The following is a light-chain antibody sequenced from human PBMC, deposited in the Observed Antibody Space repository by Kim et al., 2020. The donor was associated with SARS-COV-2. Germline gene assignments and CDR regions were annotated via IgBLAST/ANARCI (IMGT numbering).Light chain of an antibody. Sequence: DIQMTQSPSSLSASVGDRVTITCRASQSISSYLNWYQQKPGKAPKLLIYAASSLQSGVPSRFSGSGSGTDFTLTISSLQPEEFATYDCQQSYSTPPWTFGQGNKVDIK. J-gene: IGKJ1*01. V-gene: IGKV1-39*01. CDR2: AAS. CDR1: QSISSY. CDR3: QQSYSTPPWT.